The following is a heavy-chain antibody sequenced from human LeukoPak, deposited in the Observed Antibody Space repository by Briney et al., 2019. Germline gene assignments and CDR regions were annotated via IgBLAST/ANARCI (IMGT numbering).Heavy chain of an antibody. CDR2: ISAYNGNT. J-gene: IGHJ4*02. V-gene: IGHV1-18*01. Sequence: GASVKVSCTASGYTLTSYGISWVRQAPGQGLEWMGWISAYNGNTNYAQKLQGRVTMTTDTSTSTAYMELRSLRSDDTAVYYCARDEVVPAAALGGDYWGQGTLVTVSS. CDR1: GYTLTSYG. D-gene: IGHD2-2*01. CDR3: ARDEVVPAAALGGDY.